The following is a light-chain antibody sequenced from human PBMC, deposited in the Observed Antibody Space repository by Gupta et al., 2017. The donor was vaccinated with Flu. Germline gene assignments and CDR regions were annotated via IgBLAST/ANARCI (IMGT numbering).Light chain of an antibody. J-gene: IGKJ2*03. CDR3: QQYNSWPPYS. CDR2: GAS. V-gene: IGKV3D-15*01. CDR1: QSVSSN. Sequence: EIVMTQSPATLSVSPGARATLSCRASQSVSSNLAWYQQKPGQAPRLLIYGASTRATGIPARFSGSGSGTEFTLTISSLQSEDFAVYYCQQYNSWPPYSFGQGTKLEIK.